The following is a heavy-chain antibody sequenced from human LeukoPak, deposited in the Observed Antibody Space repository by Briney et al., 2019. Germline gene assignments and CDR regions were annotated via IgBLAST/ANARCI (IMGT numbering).Heavy chain of an antibody. D-gene: IGHD1-26*01. V-gene: IGHV3-48*01. Sequence: GGSLRLSCAASGFTFSSYSMNWVRQAPGKGLEWVSYISSGSSTIYYADSVKGRFTISRDNAKNSLHLQMNSLRAEDTAVYYCARGGGSYPYWYFDLWGRGTLVTVSS. J-gene: IGHJ2*01. CDR3: ARGGGSYPYWYFDL. CDR1: GFTFSSYS. CDR2: ISSGSSTI.